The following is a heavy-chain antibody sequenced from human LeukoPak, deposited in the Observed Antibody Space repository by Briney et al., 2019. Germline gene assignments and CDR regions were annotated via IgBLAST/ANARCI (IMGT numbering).Heavy chain of an antibody. Sequence: GASVKVSCKASGYTFTGYYMHWVRQAPGQGLEWMGWINPNSYGTNYAQKFQGRVTMTRDTSIRTAYMELSRLRSDDTAVYYCARDIHAYYDFWSGYRNWYFELWGRGTLVTVSS. V-gene: IGHV1-2*02. CDR2: INPNSYGT. J-gene: IGHJ2*01. D-gene: IGHD3-3*01. CDR1: GYTFTGYY. CDR3: ARDIHAYYDFWSGYRNWYFEL.